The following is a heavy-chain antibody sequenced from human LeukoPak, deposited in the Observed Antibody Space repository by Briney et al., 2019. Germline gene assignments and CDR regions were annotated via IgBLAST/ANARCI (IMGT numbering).Heavy chain of an antibody. CDR1: GGTFSSYA. Sequence: SVKVSCTASGGTFSSYAISWVRQAPGQGLEWMGGIIPIFGTANYAQKFQGRVTITADESTSTAYMELSSLRSEDTAVYYCASRDYYYYYGMDVWGQGTTVTVSS. J-gene: IGHJ6*02. CDR3: ASRDYYYYYGMDV. CDR2: IIPIFGTA. V-gene: IGHV1-69*13.